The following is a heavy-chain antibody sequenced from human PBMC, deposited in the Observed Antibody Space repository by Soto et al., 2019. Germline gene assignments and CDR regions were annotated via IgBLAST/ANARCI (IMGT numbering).Heavy chain of an antibody. D-gene: IGHD2-15*01. CDR1: GFTFSNYW. CDR2: IKQDGSES. J-gene: IGHJ6*03. Sequence: GGSLRLSCAASGFTFSNYWMSWVRQAPGEGLEWVANIKQDGSESYYVDSVRGRFTLSRDNAKNSVYLQMNSLRAEDTAVYYCARMGFGGYCSGGSCYSVYYYYMDVWGKGTTVTVS. V-gene: IGHV3-7*03. CDR3: ARMGFGGYCSGGSCYSVYYYYMDV.